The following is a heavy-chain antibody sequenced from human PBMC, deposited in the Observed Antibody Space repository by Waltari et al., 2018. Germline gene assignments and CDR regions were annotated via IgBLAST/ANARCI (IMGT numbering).Heavy chain of an antibody. CDR2: IYWNDDK. CDR3: AHHFPDPSTPIAVAGLFDY. J-gene: IGHJ4*02. D-gene: IGHD6-19*01. Sequence: QITLKESGPTLVKPTQTLTLTCTFSGFSLSTSGVGVGWIRQPPGKALEWLALIYWNDDKRYSPSLKSRLTITKDTSKNQVVLTMTNMDPVDTATYYCAHHFPDPSTPIAVAGLFDYWGQGTLVTVSS. V-gene: IGHV2-5*01. CDR1: GFSLSTSGVG.